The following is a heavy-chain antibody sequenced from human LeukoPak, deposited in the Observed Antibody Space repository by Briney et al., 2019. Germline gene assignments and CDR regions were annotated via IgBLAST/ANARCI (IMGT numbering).Heavy chain of an antibody. Sequence: GGSLRLSCVGSGFNFMQYGMMWVRQAPGKGLEWVSTIHPSGINTHHADSVKGRFTISIDNSKNTLYLQMNSLRAEDTAVYYCARRAGAYSHPYDYWGQGTLVTVSS. D-gene: IGHD4/OR15-4a*01. CDR1: GFNFMQYG. CDR3: ARRAGAYSHPYDY. J-gene: IGHJ4*02. V-gene: IGHV3-23*05. CDR2: IHPSGINT.